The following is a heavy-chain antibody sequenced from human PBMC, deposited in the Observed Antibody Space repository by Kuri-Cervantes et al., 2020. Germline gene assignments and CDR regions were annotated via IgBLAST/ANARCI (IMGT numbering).Heavy chain of an antibody. D-gene: IGHD4-17*01. CDR1: GGSISGYY. CDR2: IYYSANT. CDR3: ARWRGGDLPGWFDP. Sequence: ESLKISCTASGGSISGYYWGWIRQPPGKGLEWIGSIYYSANTYYNPSIKSRVTISADMSKSQFSLKLGSVTAADTAVYYCARWRGGDLPGWFDPWGQGTLVTVSS. V-gene: IGHV4-39*01. J-gene: IGHJ5*02.